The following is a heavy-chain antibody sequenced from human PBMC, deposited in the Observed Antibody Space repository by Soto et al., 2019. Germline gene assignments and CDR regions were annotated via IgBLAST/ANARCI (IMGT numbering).Heavy chain of an antibody. Sequence: EVQVVESGGGLVQPGGSLRLSCAASGFTLSSHWKTWVRQVPGKGLEWVANINQDGSDQYYVDSVKGRFTISRDNAKNSLCLHMNSLRVEDTAVYYCATSMRHTLNPWGQGTLVTVSS. V-gene: IGHV3-7*01. CDR3: ATSMRHTLNP. J-gene: IGHJ5*02. CDR1: GFTLSSHW. D-gene: IGHD2-8*01. CDR2: INQDGSDQ.